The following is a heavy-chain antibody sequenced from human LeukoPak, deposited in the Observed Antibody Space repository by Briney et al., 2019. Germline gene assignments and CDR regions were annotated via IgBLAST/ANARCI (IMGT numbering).Heavy chain of an antibody. CDR2: IHHSGRT. D-gene: IGHD6-13*01. J-gene: IGHJ4*02. CDR1: GYSISSDYY. V-gene: IGHV4-38-2*02. CDR3: ARVAAAGNYYFDY. Sequence: PSETLSLTSTVSGYSISSDYYWGWIRQPPGKGLEWIGSIHHSGRTYYNPSLKSRVTISVDTSKNQFSLKLSSVTAADTAVYFCARVAAAGNYYFDYWGQGTLVTVSS.